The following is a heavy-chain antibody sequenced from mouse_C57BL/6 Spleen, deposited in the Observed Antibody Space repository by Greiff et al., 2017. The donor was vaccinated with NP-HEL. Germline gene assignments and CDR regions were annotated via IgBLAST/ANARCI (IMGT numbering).Heavy chain of an antibody. Sequence: VQLQQPGAELVKPGASVKLSCKASGYTFTSYWMQWVKQRPGQGLEWIGEIDPSDSYTNYNQKFKGKATLTVDTSSSTAYMQLSSLTSEDSAVYYGARKGSYSGEAMDYWGQGTSVTVSS. J-gene: IGHJ4*01. V-gene: IGHV1-50*01. CDR1: GYTFTSYW. D-gene: IGHD6-2*01. CDR2: IDPSDSYT. CDR3: ARKGSYSGEAMDY.